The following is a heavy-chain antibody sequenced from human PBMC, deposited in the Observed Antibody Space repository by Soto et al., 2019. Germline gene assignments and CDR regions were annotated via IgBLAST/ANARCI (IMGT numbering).Heavy chain of an antibody. J-gene: IGHJ4*02. CDR2: VSIGGST. Sequence: GSLKLSCASSVFTFSFYAMGWVRQGPGKGLDWVAVVSIGGSTHYADSVRGRFTISRDNSKNTLSLQMNSLTAEDTAVYFCAKRRGAGGHFDYWGQGALVTVSS. D-gene: IGHD2-15*01. CDR3: AKRRGAGGHFDY. V-gene: IGHV3-23*01. CDR1: VFTFSFYA.